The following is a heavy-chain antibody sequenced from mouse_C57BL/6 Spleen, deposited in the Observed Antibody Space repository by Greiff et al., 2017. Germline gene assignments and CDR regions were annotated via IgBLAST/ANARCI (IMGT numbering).Heavy chain of an antibody. CDR2: IYPGSGNT. CDR3: ARPYYYGSSWFAY. D-gene: IGHD1-1*01. J-gene: IGHJ3*01. CDR1: GYSFTSYY. Sequence: QVQLKQSGPELVKPGASVKISCKASGYSFTSYYIHWVKQRPGQGLEWIGWIYPGSGNTKYNEKFKGKATLTADTSSSTAYMQLSSLTSEDSAVYFCARPYYYGSSWFAYWGQGTLVTVSA. V-gene: IGHV1-66*01.